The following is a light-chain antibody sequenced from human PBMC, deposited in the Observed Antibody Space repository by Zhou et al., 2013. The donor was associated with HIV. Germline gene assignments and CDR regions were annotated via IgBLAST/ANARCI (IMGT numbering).Light chain of an antibody. CDR2: VTS. CDR1: QDIHNY. V-gene: IGKV1-39*01. J-gene: IGKJ2*01. CDR3: QQSYSVPPT. Sequence: DVQMTQSPTSLSASVGDRVTITCRASQDIHNYLNWYQQKPGKAPNLLISVTSSLQIGVPSRFSGSGSGTDFTLTINSLQPEDFATYFCQQSYSVPPTFGQGTKLEI.